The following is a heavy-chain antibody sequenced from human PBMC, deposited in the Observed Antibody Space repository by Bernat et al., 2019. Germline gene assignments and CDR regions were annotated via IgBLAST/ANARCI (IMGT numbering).Heavy chain of an antibody. D-gene: IGHD1-26*01. CDR3: AKDRGGGSYFDY. CDR2: IRYDGSNK. CDR1: GYTFSTNG. J-gene: IGHJ4*02. V-gene: IGHV3-30*02. Sequence: QVQLVESGGGVVQAGRSLRLSCAASGYTFSTNGMHWVRQAPGKGLEWVAFIRYDGSNKYYAGSVKGRFTISRDNSKNTLYLQINSLRAEDTAVYYCAKDRGGGSYFDYWGQGTLVTVSS.